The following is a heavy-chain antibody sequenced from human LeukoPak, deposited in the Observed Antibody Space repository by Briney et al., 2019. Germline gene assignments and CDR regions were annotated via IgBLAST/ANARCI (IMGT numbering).Heavy chain of an antibody. V-gene: IGHV5-51*01. CDR1: EYDFANYW. CDR2: VYPTVH. D-gene: IGHD2/OR15-2a*01. CDR3: ARRRYFDTYLDP. J-gene: IGHJ5*02. Sequence: GESLKISCKGPEYDFANYWIGWVRQVPGRGLEWMGIVYPTVHYGPSFQGRVTISIDRSVSTAYLQWTSLKASDSAMYFCARRRYFDTYLDPWGQGTLVTVSS.